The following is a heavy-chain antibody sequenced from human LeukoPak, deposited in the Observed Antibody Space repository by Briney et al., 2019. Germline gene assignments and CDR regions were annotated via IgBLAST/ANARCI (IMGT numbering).Heavy chain of an antibody. Sequence: ASVKVSCKASGYTFTSYYMHWVRQAPGQGLEWMGIINPSGGSTSYAQKFQGRVTTTRDTSTSTVYMELSSLRSEDTAVYYCARDSRVLLWFGAGPPRLYNWFDPWGQGTLVTVSS. J-gene: IGHJ5*02. CDR2: INPSGGST. V-gene: IGHV1-46*01. CDR1: GYTFTSYY. CDR3: ARDSRVLLWFGAGPPRLYNWFDP. D-gene: IGHD3-10*01.